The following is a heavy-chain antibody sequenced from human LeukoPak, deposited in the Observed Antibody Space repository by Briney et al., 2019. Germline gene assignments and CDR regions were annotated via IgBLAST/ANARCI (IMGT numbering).Heavy chain of an antibody. CDR2: ISSSGSSI. D-gene: IGHD5-24*01. V-gene: IGHV3-11*04. Sequence: GGSLRLSCAASAFTFSDYYMSWISQAPGRGLEGVSYISSSGSSIYYTDSLKGRFTISRDKAKNSLYLQMNSLRAEDTAVYYWARKDGYNSVAMDVWGKGTTVTVSS. J-gene: IGHJ6*03. CDR1: AFTFSDYY. CDR3: ARKDGYNSVAMDV.